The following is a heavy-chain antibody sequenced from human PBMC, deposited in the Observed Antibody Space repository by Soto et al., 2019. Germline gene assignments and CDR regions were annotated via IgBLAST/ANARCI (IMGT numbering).Heavy chain of an antibody. CDR3: ARVGATKILVLMYDALEI. CDR2: IIPVFGAA. V-gene: IGHV1-69*12. J-gene: IGHJ3*02. Sequence: QVQLVQSGAEVKKPGSSVRVSCKASGATLDTFINYGITWVRQAPGQGLEWMGGIIPVFGAANHAQKFQGRATISADESPRTVQMELSSLRSEDTAVYYCARVGATKILVLMYDALEIWGPGTMVTVPS. D-gene: IGHD5-12*01. CDR1: GATLDTFINYG.